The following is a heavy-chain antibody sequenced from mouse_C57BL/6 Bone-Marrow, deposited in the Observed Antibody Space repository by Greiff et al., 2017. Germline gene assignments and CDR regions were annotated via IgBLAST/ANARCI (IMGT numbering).Heavy chain of an antibody. Sequence: EVQLQESGGGLVKPGGSLKLSCAASGFTFSSYAMSWVRQTPEKRLEWVATISDGGSYTYYPDNVKGRFTISRDNAKNNLYLQMSHLKSEDTAMYYCARESNWPDMDYWGQGTSVTVSS. D-gene: IGHD2-5*01. CDR3: ARESNWPDMDY. V-gene: IGHV5-4*01. CDR2: ISDGGSYT. J-gene: IGHJ4*01. CDR1: GFTFSSYA.